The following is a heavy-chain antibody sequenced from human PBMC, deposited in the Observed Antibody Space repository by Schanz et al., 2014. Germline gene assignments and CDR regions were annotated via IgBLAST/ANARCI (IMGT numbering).Heavy chain of an antibody. Sequence: EVQLLESGGGLVEPGGSLRLSCAASGFSFSSYAMGWVRQARGKGLEWVSAMNESHSTIYYADSVRGRFTISRDNAENTLYLQMNNLRAEDTAVYYCVRVSFADPRLYRGMDRDIDYWGQGTMVTVSS. CDR2: MNESHSTI. CDR3: VRVSFADPRLYRGMDRDIDY. CDR1: GFSFSSYA. J-gene: IGHJ4*02. V-gene: IGHV3-23*01. D-gene: IGHD5-18*01.